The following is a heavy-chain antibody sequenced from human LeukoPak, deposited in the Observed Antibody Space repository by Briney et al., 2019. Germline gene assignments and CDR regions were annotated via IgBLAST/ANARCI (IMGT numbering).Heavy chain of an antibody. D-gene: IGHD5-12*01. CDR2: IKPDGSDT. CDR3: ARGKYGGYFIDY. J-gene: IGHJ4*02. Sequence: PGGSLRLSCGASGFTFTTHWIHWVRQAPGKGLVWVSRIKPDGSDTNYADSVKGRFTISRDNAKNTVYLQMNRLRAEDTAVYYCARGKYGGYFIDYWGQGTLVTVSS. CDR1: GFTFTTHW. V-gene: IGHV3-74*01.